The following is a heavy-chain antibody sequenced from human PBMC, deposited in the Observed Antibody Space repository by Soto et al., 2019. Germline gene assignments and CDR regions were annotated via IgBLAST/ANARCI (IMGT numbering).Heavy chain of an antibody. CDR3: ARRDIVLVPGETYYFDY. CDR2: IYYSGST. V-gene: IGHV4-39*01. D-gene: IGHD2-2*01. J-gene: IGHJ4*02. CDR1: GGSISSSSYY. Sequence: QLQLQESGPGLVKPSETLSLTCTVSGGSISSSSYYWGWIRQPPGKGLEWIGSIYYSGSTYYNPSLKSRVTISVDTSKNQFSLKLSSVTAADTAVYYCARRDIVLVPGETYYFDYWGQGTQVTVSS.